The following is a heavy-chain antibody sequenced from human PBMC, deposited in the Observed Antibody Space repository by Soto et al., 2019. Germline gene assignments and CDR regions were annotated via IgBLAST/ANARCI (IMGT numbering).Heavy chain of an antibody. J-gene: IGHJ4*02. CDR3: ARDLDGSGSYYTKY. CDR1: GYTFSGIG. V-gene: IGHV1-18*01. Sequence: ASVKVSCKTSGYTFSGIGISWVRQAPGQGLEWMGWISPHKDNTYYAQRLQGRVTMTTDTSTSTAYMELRSLRSDDTAVYFCARDLDGSGSYYTKYWGQGTLVTVSS. CDR2: ISPHKDNT. D-gene: IGHD3-10*01.